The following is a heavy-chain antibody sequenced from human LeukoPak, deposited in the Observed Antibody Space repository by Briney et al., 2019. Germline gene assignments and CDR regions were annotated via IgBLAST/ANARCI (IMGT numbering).Heavy chain of an antibody. Sequence: LTGGSLRLSCAASGFTFSSYGMHWVRQAPGKGLEWVAFMRYDGSNRNYADSVKGRFTISRDNSKNTLYLQMNSLRAEDTAVYYCAKGVKVPLLRYFSYYMDVWGKGTTVTISS. J-gene: IGHJ6*03. CDR1: GFTFSSYG. CDR2: MRYDGSNR. V-gene: IGHV3-30*02. D-gene: IGHD3-9*01. CDR3: AKGVKVPLLRYFSYYMDV.